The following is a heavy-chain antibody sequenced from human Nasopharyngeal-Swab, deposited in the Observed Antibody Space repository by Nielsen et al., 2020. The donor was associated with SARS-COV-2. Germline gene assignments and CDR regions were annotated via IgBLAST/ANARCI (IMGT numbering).Heavy chain of an antibody. Sequence: VRQAPGKGLEWVANIKQDGSEKYYVDSVKGRFTISRDNTKNSLYLQMNSLRAEDTAVYYCARRITMVQGVIAVPIYYYYGMDVWGQGTTVTVSS. CDR3: ARRITMVQGVIAVPIYYYYGMDV. J-gene: IGHJ6*02. D-gene: IGHD3-10*01. CDR2: IKQDGSEK. V-gene: IGHV3-7*01.